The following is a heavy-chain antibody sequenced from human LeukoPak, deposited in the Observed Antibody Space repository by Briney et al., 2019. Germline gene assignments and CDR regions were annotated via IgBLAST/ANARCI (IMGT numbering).Heavy chain of an antibody. CDR2: IYYSGNT. D-gene: IGHD4-23*01. J-gene: IGHJ4*02. V-gene: IGHV4-59*01. Sequence: SETLSLTCTVSGGSISTYYWSWIRQPPGKGLEWIGYIYYSGNTNYNPSLKRRVTISVDTSKNQFSLKLSSVTAADTAVYYCARAVGTSRNFFDYWGQGTLVTVSS. CDR1: GGSISTYY. CDR3: ARAVGTSRNFFDY.